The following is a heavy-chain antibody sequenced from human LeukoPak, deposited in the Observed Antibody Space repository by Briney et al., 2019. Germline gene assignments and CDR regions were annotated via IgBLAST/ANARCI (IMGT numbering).Heavy chain of an antibody. J-gene: IGHJ3*02. CDR1: GYTFTTYN. V-gene: IGHV1-18*01. CDR3: ASLKNYYDSSGYLVTDAFDI. Sequence: ASVKVSCKASGYTFTTYNMNWVRQAPGQGLEWMGWISGYNGNTNYAQKLQGRVTMTTDTSTSTAYMELRSLKSDHTAVYYCASLKNYYDSSGYLVTDAFDIWGQGTMVTVSS. D-gene: IGHD3-22*01. CDR2: ISGYNGNT.